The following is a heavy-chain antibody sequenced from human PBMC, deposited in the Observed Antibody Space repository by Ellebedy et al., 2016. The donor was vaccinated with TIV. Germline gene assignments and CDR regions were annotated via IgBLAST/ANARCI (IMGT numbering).Heavy chain of an antibody. D-gene: IGHD6-13*01. V-gene: IGHV3-30-3*01. Sequence: GESLKISXAASGFTFSSYAMHWVRQAPGKGLEWVAVISYDGSNKYYADSVKGRFTISRDNSKNTLYLQMNSLRAEDTAVYYCARVASSSWYVFGAFDIWGQGTMVTVSS. J-gene: IGHJ3*02. CDR1: GFTFSSYA. CDR3: ARVASSSWYVFGAFDI. CDR2: ISYDGSNK.